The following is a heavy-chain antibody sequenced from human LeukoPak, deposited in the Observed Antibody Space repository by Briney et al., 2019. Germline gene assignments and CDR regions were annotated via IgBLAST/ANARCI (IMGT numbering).Heavy chain of an antibody. CDR1: GFTFSSYS. J-gene: IGHJ6*03. CDR2: IGGSGGRT. V-gene: IGHV3-23*01. Sequence: GGSLRLSCAASGFTFSSYSMNWVRQAPGKGLEWVSAIGGSGGRTYYADSVKGRFTISRDNSRNTLYLQMNSLRAEDTAVYYCAKDPVGATDYYYYMDVWGKGTTVTISS. CDR3: AKDPVGATDYYYYMDV. D-gene: IGHD1-26*01.